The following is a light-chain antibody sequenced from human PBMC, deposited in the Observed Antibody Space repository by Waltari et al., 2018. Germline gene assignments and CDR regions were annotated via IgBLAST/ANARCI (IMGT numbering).Light chain of an antibody. CDR1: QSIGSH. V-gene: IGKV3-15*01. CDR2: GAS. CDR3: QQYHNWPRGM. J-gene: IGKJ1*01. Sequence: EIVMTQPPVTLSVSPGERVTLSCRASQSIGSHLAWYQQKPGQPPRLLIYGASTRASGIPARFSGSGSETDFTLTISSLQSEDSALYYCQQYHNWPRGMFGQGTKVEFK.